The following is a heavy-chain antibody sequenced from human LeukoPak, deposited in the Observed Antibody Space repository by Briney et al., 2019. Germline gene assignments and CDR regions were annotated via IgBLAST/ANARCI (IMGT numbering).Heavy chain of an antibody. J-gene: IGHJ4*02. V-gene: IGHV4-38-2*02. CDR2: IYHSGSI. D-gene: IGHD5-12*01. Sequence: PSETLSLTCTVSGYSISSGYYWGWIRQPPGMGLEWIGSIYHSGSIYYNPSLKSRVTISVDTSKNQFSLKLSSVTAADTAVYYCARRSGYDSIDYWGQGTLVTVSS. CDR3: ARRSGYDSIDY. CDR1: GYSISSGYY.